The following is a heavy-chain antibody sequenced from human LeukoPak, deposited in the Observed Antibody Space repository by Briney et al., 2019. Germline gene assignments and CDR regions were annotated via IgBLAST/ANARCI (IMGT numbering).Heavy chain of an antibody. Sequence: GESLKISCKGSGYNFSYYWIGWVRQMPGKGLEWMGIIYPGDSDTRYSPSFQGQVTISADKSISTAYLQWSSLKASDTAMYYCARLDRGDNSGEPDYWGQGTLVTVSS. V-gene: IGHV5-51*01. J-gene: IGHJ4*02. D-gene: IGHD3-10*01. CDR2: IYPGDSDT. CDR3: ARLDRGDNSGEPDY. CDR1: GYNFSYYW.